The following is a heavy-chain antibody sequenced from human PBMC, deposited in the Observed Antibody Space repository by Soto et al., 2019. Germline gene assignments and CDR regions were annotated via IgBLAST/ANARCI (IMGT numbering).Heavy chain of an antibody. D-gene: IGHD3-22*01. CDR1: GYTLTGYY. CDR3: ARGGYYDSGIYKGDLDV. CDR2: LNPDSGEA. J-gene: IGHJ3*01. V-gene: IGHV1-2*02. Sequence: QAQLFQSGAEVKKPRTSLRVSCKASGYTLTGYYLHWVRQAPGQGLEWMGWLNPDSGEAIYAQRFEGRVTMTRDTTISTAYMDVKRLGSDDTAVYYCARGGYYDSGIYKGDLDVWGQGTLVTVSS.